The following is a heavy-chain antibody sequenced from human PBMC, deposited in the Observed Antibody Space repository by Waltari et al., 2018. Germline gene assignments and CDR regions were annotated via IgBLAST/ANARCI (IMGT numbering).Heavy chain of an antibody. CDR3: AREYGCGGDCYLRFDY. V-gene: IGHV1-2*06. CDR1: GYTFTGYY. CDR2: INPHSGGT. D-gene: IGHD2-21*01. J-gene: IGHJ4*02. Sequence: QVQLVQSGAEVKKPGASVKVSCKASGYTFTGYYMHWVRQAPGQGLEWMGRINPHSGGTNYAQKFQGRVTMTRDTSISTAYMELSRLRSDDTAVYYCAREYGCGGDCYLRFDYWGQGTLVTVSS.